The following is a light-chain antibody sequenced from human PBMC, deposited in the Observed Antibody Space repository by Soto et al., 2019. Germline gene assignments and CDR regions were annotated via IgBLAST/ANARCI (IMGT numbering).Light chain of an antibody. J-gene: IGLJ2*01. Sequence: QSALTQPASVSGSPGQSITLSCTGTSSDIGGYDDVSWYQRHPGKAPKLIIYDVNNRPSGVSHRFSGSKSGKTASLTISGLPAEDEADYYCTSDASGSAPVVFGGGTKLTVL. CDR2: DVN. CDR3: TSDASGSAPVV. CDR1: SSDIGGYDD. V-gene: IGLV2-14*01.